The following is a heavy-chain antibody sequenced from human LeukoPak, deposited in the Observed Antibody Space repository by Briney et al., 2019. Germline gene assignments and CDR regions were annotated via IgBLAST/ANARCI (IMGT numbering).Heavy chain of an antibody. Sequence: GGSLRLSCAGSGFTFSNAWMNWVRQAPGRGLEWVGRIKSKVDGGTTDYAAPVKGRFTISRDDSNNTVFLQVNSLQTEDTAVYFCATGGYFLDYWGQGTLVTVSS. J-gene: IGHJ4*02. D-gene: IGHD3-16*01. CDR2: IKSKVDGGTT. CDR1: GFTFSNAW. V-gene: IGHV3-15*01. CDR3: ATGGYFLDY.